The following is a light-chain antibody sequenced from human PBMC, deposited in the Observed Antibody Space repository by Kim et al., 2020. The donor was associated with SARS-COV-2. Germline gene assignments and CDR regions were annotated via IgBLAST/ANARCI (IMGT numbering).Light chain of an antibody. Sequence: SYELTQPPSVSVAPGKTARITCGGNNLGGKSVHWYQQKPGQSPVLVVYDDSNRPSGIPERFSGSNSGNTATLTISGVEAGDEADYYCQVWDSSSEHHVVF. CDR1: NLGGKS. J-gene: IGLJ2*01. V-gene: IGLV3-21*03. CDR2: DDS. CDR3: QVWDSSSEHHVV.